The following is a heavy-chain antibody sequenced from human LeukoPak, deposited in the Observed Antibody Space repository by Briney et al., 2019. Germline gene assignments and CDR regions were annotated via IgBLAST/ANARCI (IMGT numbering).Heavy chain of an antibody. CDR2: IWYDGSNK. CDR3: ARDGELAYYYDSSGYFDY. V-gene: IGHV3-33*01. J-gene: IGHJ4*02. Sequence: PGGSLRLSCAASGFTFSSYGMHWVRQAPGKGLEWVAVIWYDGSNKYYADSVKGRFTISRDNSKNTLYLQMNSLRAEDTAVYYCARDGELAYYYDSSGYFDYWGQGTLVTVSS. D-gene: IGHD3-22*01. CDR1: GFTFSSYG.